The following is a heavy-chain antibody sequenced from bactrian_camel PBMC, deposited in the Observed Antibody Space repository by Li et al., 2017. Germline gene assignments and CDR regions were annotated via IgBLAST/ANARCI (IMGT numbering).Heavy chain of an antibody. D-gene: IGHD3*01. CDR2: IYTENDAQ. CDR3: AASTARYMVGSLMNERQYTI. V-gene: IGHV3S54*01. Sequence: VQLVESGGGSVQAGGSLRLSCIASGDTSRYNCMAWFRQVPGKEREGVAAIYTENDAQYYADSVPGRFTISQDNAKNTLFLQMNNLKPEDTAMYYCAASTARYMVGSLMNERQYTIWGQGTQVTVS. J-gene: IGHJ4*01. CDR1: GDTSRYNC.